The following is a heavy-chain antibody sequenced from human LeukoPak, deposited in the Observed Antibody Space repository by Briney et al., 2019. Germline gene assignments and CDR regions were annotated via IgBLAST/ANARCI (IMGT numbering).Heavy chain of an antibody. D-gene: IGHD6-13*01. V-gene: IGHV3-7*01. J-gene: IGHJ4*02. CDR1: GGSFSGYY. Sequence: PSETLSLTCAVYGGSFSGYYWSWIRQPPGKGLEWVANIKEDGSEKNYVGSVKGRFTISRDNAKNSLYLQMNSLRAEDTAVYYCARDGSISWSPLGYWGRGALVTVSS. CDR3: ARDGSISWSPLGY. CDR2: IKEDGSEK.